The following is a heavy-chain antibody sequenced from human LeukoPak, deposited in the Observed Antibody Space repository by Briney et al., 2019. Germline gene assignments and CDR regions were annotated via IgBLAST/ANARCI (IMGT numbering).Heavy chain of an antibody. CDR2: IYPGDSDT. D-gene: IGHD5-18*01. V-gene: IGHV5-51*01. Sequence: GESLKISCKGSGYSFTSYWIGWVRQMPGKGLEWMGIIYPGDSDTRYSPSFQGQVTISADKSISTAYLQWSSLKASDTAMYYCATSWIQLWLKGPNGAFDIWGQGTMVAVSS. CDR3: ATSWIQLWLKGPNGAFDI. J-gene: IGHJ3*02. CDR1: GYSFTSYW.